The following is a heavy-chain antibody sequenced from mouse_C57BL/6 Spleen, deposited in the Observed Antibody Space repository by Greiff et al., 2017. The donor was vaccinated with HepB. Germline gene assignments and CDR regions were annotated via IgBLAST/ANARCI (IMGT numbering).Heavy chain of an antibody. CDR1: GFTFSSYG. J-gene: IGHJ2*01. CDR3: ARDDGPSYLDY. D-gene: IGHD2-3*01. CDR2: ISSGGSYT. Sequence: EVKLQESGADLVKPGGSLKLSCAASGFTFSSYGMSWVRQTPDKRLEWVATISSGGSYTYYPDSVKGRFTISRDNAKNTLYLQMSSLKSVDTAMYYCARDDGPSYLDYWGQGTTLTVSS. V-gene: IGHV5-6*01.